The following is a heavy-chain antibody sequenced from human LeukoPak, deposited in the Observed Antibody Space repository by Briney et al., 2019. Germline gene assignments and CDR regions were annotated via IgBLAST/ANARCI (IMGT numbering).Heavy chain of an antibody. V-gene: IGHV4-34*01. Sequence: SETLSLTCAVYGGSFSGCYWSWIRQPPGKGLEWIGEINHSGSTNYNPSLKSRVTISVDTSKNQLSLKLSSVTAADTAVYYCARGPYCGGDCYLNSWYFDLWGRGTLVTVSS. D-gene: IGHD2-21*01. J-gene: IGHJ2*01. CDR2: INHSGST. CDR3: ARGPYCGGDCYLNSWYFDL. CDR1: GGSFSGCY.